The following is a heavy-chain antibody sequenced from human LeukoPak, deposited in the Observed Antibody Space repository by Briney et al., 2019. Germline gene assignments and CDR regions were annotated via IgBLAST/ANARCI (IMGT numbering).Heavy chain of an antibody. J-gene: IGHJ4*02. V-gene: IGHV3-74*01. CDR1: GFTFSSHW. CDR3: VYSGNFPFDY. Sequence: PGGSLRLSCAASGFTFSSHWMHWVRQAPGKGLVWVSRINSDGSTTNYADSVKGRFTISRDNAKNTLYLQMNSLRAEDTALYYCVYSGNFPFDYWGQGTLVTVSS. CDR2: INSDGSTT. D-gene: IGHD5-12*01.